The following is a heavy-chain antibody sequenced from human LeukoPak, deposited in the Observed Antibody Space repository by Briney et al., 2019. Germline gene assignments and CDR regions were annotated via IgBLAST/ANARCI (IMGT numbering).Heavy chain of an antibody. Sequence: GASVKVSCKASGYTFTGYYMHWVRQAPGQGLEWMGWINPNSGGTNYAQKFQGWVTMTRDTSISTAYMELSRLRSDDTAVYYCARGGLLWFGELLTKGVFDYWGQGTLVTVSS. CDR2: INPNSGGT. CDR1: GYTFTGYY. J-gene: IGHJ4*02. D-gene: IGHD3-10*01. CDR3: ARGGLLWFGELLTKGVFDY. V-gene: IGHV1-2*04.